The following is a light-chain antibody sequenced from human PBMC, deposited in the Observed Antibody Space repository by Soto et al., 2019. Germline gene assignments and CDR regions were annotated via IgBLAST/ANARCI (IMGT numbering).Light chain of an antibody. CDR1: QSLSNSE. CDR2: GAS. Sequence: EIVLTQSPGTLSLSPGERATLSCRASQSLSNSELAWYQQKPGQAPRLLIYGASSRATGIPDRFSGSGSGTDFTLTITSLQSDDFAVYFCQQYSDWPITFGQGTRLEIK. CDR3: QQYSDWPIT. J-gene: IGKJ5*01. V-gene: IGKV3-20*01.